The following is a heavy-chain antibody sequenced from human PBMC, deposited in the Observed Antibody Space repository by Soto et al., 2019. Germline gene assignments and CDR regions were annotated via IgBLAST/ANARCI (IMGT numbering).Heavy chain of an antibody. D-gene: IGHD6-19*01. CDR3: AAGLGQWLVPDAFDI. CDR2: IVVGSGNT. J-gene: IGHJ3*02. Sequence: SVKVSCKASGFTFTSSAMQWVRQARGQRLEWIGWIVVGSGNTNYAQKFQERVTITRDMSTSTAYMELSSLRSEDTAVYYCAAGLGQWLVPDAFDIWGQGTMVTVSS. CDR1: GFTFTSSA. V-gene: IGHV1-58*02.